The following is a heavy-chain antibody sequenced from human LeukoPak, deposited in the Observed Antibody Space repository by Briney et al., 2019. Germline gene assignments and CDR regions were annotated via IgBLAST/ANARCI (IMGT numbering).Heavy chain of an antibody. V-gene: IGHV4-39*01. D-gene: IGHD5-12*01. CDR1: GGSISSSSYY. Sequence: SETLSLTCTVSGGSISSSSYYWGWLRQPPGKGLEWIVSIYYSGSTYYNPSLKSRITISVNTTKNQSSLKLSSVTAADTAVYYCARHEAIVATFNHWGQGTLVTVSS. CDR3: ARHEAIVATFNH. J-gene: IGHJ4*02. CDR2: IYYSGST.